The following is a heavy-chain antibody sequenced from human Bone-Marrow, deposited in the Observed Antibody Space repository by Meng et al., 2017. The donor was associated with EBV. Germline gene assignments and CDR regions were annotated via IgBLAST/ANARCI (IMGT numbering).Heavy chain of an antibody. CDR3: ASSDCSSTSCYPRY. D-gene: IGHD2-2*01. CDR1: GGASSSGGYS. Sequence: QRPPQESHSRLVNASQPLSFTCAVSGGASSSGGYSWSWIRQPPGKGLEWIGYIYHSGSTYYNPSLKSRVTISVDRSKNQFSLKLSSVTAADTAVYYCASSDCSSTSCYPRYWGQGTLVTVSS. J-gene: IGHJ4*02. CDR2: IYHSGST. V-gene: IGHV4-30-2*01.